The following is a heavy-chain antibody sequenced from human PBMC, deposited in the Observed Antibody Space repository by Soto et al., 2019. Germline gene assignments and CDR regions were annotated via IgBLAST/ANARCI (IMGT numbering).Heavy chain of an antibody. J-gene: IGHJ1*01. CDR2: MYHSGST. CDR3: ARRSVDRYFQR. Sequence: QVQLQESGPGLVKPSGTLSLTCAVSGGSISSSSWWSWVRQPPGKGLEWIGEMYHSGSTNYNPSLERRVTISVAKSTNQFSLKLSSVTAADTAVSHCARRSVDRYFQRWGQGTLVTVSS. D-gene: IGHD5-12*01. CDR1: GGSISSSSW. V-gene: IGHV4-4*02.